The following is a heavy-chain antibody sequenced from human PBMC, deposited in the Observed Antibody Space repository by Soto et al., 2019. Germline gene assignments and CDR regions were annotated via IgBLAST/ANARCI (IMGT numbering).Heavy chain of an antibody. CDR3: AKDRRDGYNSSDY. V-gene: IGHV3-30*18. J-gene: IGHJ4*02. Sequence: QVQLVQSGGGVVQPGRSLRLSCAASGFSFTSYGMHWIRQAPGKGLEWVALISSDGTDTYYADSVKGRFTISRDNSKNTLYLQMSSLRAEDTAVYYCAKDRRDGYNSSDYWGQGTLVAVSS. CDR1: GFSFTSYG. CDR2: ISSDGTDT. D-gene: IGHD5-12*01.